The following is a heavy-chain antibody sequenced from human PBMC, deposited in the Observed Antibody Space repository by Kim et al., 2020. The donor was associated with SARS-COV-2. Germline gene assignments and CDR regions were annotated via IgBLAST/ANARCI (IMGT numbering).Heavy chain of an antibody. V-gene: IGHV3-15*01. J-gene: IGHJ4*02. Sequence: ATPVKGRFTISRDESKNTRYLRMNGLKTEDTAVYYCTTGPLIAVAGTRDYWGQGTLVTVSS. CDR3: TTGPLIAVAGTRDY. D-gene: IGHD6-19*01.